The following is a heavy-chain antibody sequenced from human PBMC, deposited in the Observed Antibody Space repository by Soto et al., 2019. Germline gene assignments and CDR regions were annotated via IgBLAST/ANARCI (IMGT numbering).Heavy chain of an antibody. V-gene: IGHV6-1*01. J-gene: IGHJ5*02. D-gene: IGHD1-26*01. CDR2: TYYRSKWYN. Sequence: SQTLSLTCAISVDSVSSNSAAWDLIRQSPSRGLEWLGRTYYRSKWYNDYAVSVKSRITINPDTYKNQFSLQLNSVTPEDTAVYYCARRSYKGWFDPWGQGTLVTVSS. CDR1: VDSVSSNSAA. CDR3: ARRSYKGWFDP.